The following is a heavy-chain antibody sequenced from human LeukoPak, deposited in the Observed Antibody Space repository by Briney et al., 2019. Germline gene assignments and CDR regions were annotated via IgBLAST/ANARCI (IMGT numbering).Heavy chain of an antibody. J-gene: IGHJ4*02. V-gene: IGHV3-9*01. CDR1: GFNFDEYA. D-gene: IGHD2-15*01. Sequence: PGGSLRLSCVGSGFNFDEYAMHWVRQPPGKGLEWVSGISSNSDDIGYADSVKGRFTISRDSAKKSLYLQMNSLRAEDTALYYCAKDRYCTSSSCPIDYWGRGTLATVSS. CDR3: AKDRYCTSSSCPIDY. CDR2: ISSNSDDI.